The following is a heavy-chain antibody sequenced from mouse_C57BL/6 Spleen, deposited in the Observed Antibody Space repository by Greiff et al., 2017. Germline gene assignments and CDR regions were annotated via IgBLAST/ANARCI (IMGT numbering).Heavy chain of an antibody. CDR2: ISSGGSTI. J-gene: IGHJ1*03. Sequence: EVMLVESGGGLVKPGGSLKLSCAASGFTFSDYGMHWVRQAPEKWLEWVAYISSGGSTIYYEDTVKGRFTISRDKAKNTLFLQMTSLRAEDTAMYYCSKGGDWYFDVWGTGTTVTVSS. D-gene: IGHD1-1*02. V-gene: IGHV5-17*01. CDR1: GFTFSDYG. CDR3: SKGGDWYFDV.